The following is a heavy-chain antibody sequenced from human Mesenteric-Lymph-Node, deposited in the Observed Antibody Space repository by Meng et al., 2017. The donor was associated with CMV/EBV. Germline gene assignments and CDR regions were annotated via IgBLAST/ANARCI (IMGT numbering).Heavy chain of an antibody. D-gene: IGHD3-9*01. V-gene: IGHV4-34*01. J-gene: IGHJ4*02. CDR1: GGSFSGYY. CDR3: ARGSSYDILTGYFDY. CDR2: INHSGST. Sequence: QVDQWGKGLVKPSETLAVTCAVYGGSFSGYYWNWIRQSPEKGLEWIGEINHSGSTTYNPSFTSRIIISVDTSTNQISLNMSSVTAADTAVYYCARGSSYDILTGYFDYWGQGALVTVSS.